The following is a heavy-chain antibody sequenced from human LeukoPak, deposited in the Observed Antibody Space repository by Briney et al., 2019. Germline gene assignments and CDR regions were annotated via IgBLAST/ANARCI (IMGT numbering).Heavy chain of an antibody. CDR3: ARDLRRPAPAAGTG. J-gene: IGHJ4*02. V-gene: IGHV1-18*01. CDR2: ISAYNGNT. CDR1: GYTFTSYG. D-gene: IGHD6-13*01. Sequence: GASVKVSCKASGYTFTSYGISWVRQAPGQGLEWMGWISAYNGNTNYAQKLQGRVTMTTDTSTSTAYMELRSLRSDDTAVYYSARDLRRPAPAAGTGWGQGTLVTVSS.